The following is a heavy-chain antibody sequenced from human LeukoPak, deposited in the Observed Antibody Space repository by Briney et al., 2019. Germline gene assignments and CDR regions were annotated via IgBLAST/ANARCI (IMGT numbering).Heavy chain of an antibody. CDR1: GFPFSSYG. CDR3: AKVGWSPALYYMDV. Sequence: GGSLRLSCAASGFPFSSYGMHWVRQAPGKGLEGVAFIWYDGSNKYYADSVKGRFTISRDNSKNTLYLQMNSLRAEDTAVYYCAKVGWSPALYYMDVWGEGTTVTVSS. CDR2: IWYDGSNK. V-gene: IGHV3-30*02. D-gene: IGHD6-19*01. J-gene: IGHJ6*03.